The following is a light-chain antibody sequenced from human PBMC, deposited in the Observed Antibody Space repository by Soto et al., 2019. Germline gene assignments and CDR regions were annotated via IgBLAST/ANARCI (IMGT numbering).Light chain of an antibody. V-gene: IGKV3-11*01. Sequence: ELVLTQSPVTLSLSSGERATLSCRASQSVSSYLAWYQQKPGQAPRLLIYDASNRATGIPARFSGSGSGTDFTLTISSLEPEDFAVYYCQQRSNWPITFGQGTRLEIK. CDR1: QSVSSY. CDR3: QQRSNWPIT. J-gene: IGKJ5*01. CDR2: DAS.